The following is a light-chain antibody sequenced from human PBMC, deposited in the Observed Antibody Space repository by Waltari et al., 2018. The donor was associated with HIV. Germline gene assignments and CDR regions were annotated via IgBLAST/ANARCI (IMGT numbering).Light chain of an antibody. CDR3: ESADSTGNYWA. CDR1: ALPKQF. J-gene: IGLJ2*01. V-gene: IGLV3-25*03. Sequence: SYELTQPPSVSVSPGQTATITCSGAALPKQFAYWYQQKPGQAPLLAIYKDSGRPSGIPDRFSGSNSGTTVTLIISGVQAEDEADYYCESADSTGNYWAFGGGTKLTVL. CDR2: KDS.